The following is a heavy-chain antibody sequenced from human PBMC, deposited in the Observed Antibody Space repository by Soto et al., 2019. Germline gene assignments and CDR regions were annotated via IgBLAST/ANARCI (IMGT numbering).Heavy chain of an antibody. CDR3: AREGKYLTCGVSTLYGLDV. CDR1: GYTFTSYG. Sequence: QVQLVQSGAEVKKPGASVKVSCKASGYTFTSYGISWVRQAPGQGLEWMGWISAYNGNTNYAQKFQGRVTMTTDTSKSTAYMELLSLRSDDTAVYCCAREGKYLTCGVSTLYGLDVGCQVTTVTVS. CDR2: ISAYNGNT. V-gene: IGHV1-18*01. D-gene: IGHD2-8*02. J-gene: IGHJ6*02.